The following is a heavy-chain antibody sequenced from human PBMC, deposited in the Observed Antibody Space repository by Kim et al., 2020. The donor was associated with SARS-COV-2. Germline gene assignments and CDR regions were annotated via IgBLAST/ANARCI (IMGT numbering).Heavy chain of an antibody. J-gene: IGHJ2*01. D-gene: IGHD6-19*01. CDR2: ISGSGGST. V-gene: IGHV3-23*01. CDR3: AKVDEWLPVPGYQWYFDL. Sequence: GGSLRLSCAASGFTFSRYAMSWVRQAPGKGLEWVSAISGSGGSTYYADSVKGRFTISRDNSKNTLYLQMNSLRAEDTAVYYCAKVDEWLPVPGYQWYFDLWGRGTLVTVSS. CDR1: GFTFSRYA.